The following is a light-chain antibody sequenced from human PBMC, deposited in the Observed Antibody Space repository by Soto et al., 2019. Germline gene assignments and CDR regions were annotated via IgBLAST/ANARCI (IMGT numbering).Light chain of an antibody. J-gene: IGKJ4*01. CDR2: DVF. CDR3: QQRNTWPLT. V-gene: IGKV3-11*01. Sequence: EIVLTQSPATLSLSPGDRATLSCRASESLGKTLAWYQQKPGQAPRLLTYDVFTGVIGIPAWFSGSGSGTDFTLTISSLDPEDFAVYYCQQRNTWPLTFGGGTKVEIK. CDR1: ESLGKT.